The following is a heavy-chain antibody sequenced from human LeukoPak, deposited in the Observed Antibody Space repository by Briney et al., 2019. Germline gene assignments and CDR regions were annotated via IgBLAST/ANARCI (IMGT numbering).Heavy chain of an antibody. D-gene: IGHD6-19*01. CDR1: GYTFTGYY. Sequence: ASVKVSCKASGYTFTGYYMHWVRQAPGQGLEWMGWINPNSGGTNYAQKFQGRVTMTRDTSISTAYMELSRPRSDDTAVYYCARDQYSSGWYSYVEDYYYGMDVWGQGTTVAVSS. J-gene: IGHJ6*02. CDR3: ARDQYSSGWYSYVEDYYYGMDV. V-gene: IGHV1-2*02. CDR2: INPNSGGT.